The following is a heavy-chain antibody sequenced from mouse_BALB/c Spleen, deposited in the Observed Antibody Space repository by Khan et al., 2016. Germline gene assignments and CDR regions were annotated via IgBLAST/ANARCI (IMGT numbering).Heavy chain of an antibody. J-gene: IGHJ2*01. CDR1: GYTFTNYG. CDR3: ARWMIPTNFDY. Sequence: QIQLVQSGPELKKPGETVKISCKASGYTFTNYGMNWVKQAPGKGLKWMGWINTNTGEPTYAEEIKGRFAFSLETSASTAYLQINNLKTEDTSTYCCARWMIPTNFDYWGQSTTRTVTA. CDR2: INTNTGEP. D-gene: IGHD2-4*01. V-gene: IGHV9-3*02.